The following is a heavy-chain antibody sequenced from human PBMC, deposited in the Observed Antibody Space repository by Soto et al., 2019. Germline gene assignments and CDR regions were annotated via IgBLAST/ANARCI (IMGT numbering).Heavy chain of an antibody. CDR1: GGTFSSYA. CDR2: IIPIFGTA. V-gene: IGHV1-69*13. Sequence: GASVKVSCKASGGTFSSYAISWVRQAPGQGLEWMGGIIPIFGTANYAQKFQGRVTITADESTSTAYMELSSLRSEDTAVYYCARGAPENDSSGYYYLAWGQGTLVTVSS. CDR3: ARGAPENDSSGYYYLA. D-gene: IGHD3-22*01. J-gene: IGHJ5*02.